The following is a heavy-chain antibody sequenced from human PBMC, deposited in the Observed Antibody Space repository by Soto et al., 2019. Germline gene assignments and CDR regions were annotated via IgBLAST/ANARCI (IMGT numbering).Heavy chain of an antibody. CDR2: ISYDGSNK. CDR3: AKGGTIRRGYGMDV. D-gene: IGHD3-16*01. J-gene: IGHJ6*02. Sequence: QVQLVESGGGVVQPGRSLRLSCAASGFTFSSYGMHWVRQAPGKGLEWVAVISYDGSNKYYADSVKGRFTISRDNSKNRLYLQMNSVRAEDTAVYYCAKGGTIRRGYGMDVWGQGTTVTVSS. CDR1: GFTFSSYG. V-gene: IGHV3-30*18.